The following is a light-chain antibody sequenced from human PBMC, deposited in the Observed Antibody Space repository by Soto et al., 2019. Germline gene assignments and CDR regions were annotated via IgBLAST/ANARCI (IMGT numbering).Light chain of an antibody. J-gene: IGLJ1*01. CDR2: DDS. CDR1: SSDIGRYNL. Sequence: QSVLTQPASVSGSPGQSITISCTGTSSDIGRYNLVSWYQQHPGKAPKLMIYDDSKRPSGVPNRFSGSKSGTTASLTITGLQAADEAAYYCCQFEGSSMPRYVFGTGTKVTVL. CDR3: CQFEGSSMPRYV. V-gene: IGLV2-23*01.